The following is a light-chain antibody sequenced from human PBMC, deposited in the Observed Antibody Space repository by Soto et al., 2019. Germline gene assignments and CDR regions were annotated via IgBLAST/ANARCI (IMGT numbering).Light chain of an antibody. J-gene: IGKJ1*01. CDR3: QQYNGYWT. Sequence: DIQMTQSPSTLSASVGDRVTITCRASQSISDSLAWYKQKPGKAPKLLIYEASSLKSGVPSRFSGSRSGTEYTLTISGLQPDDFATYYCQQYNGYWTFGQGTKVEIK. V-gene: IGKV1-5*03. CDR1: QSISDS. CDR2: EAS.